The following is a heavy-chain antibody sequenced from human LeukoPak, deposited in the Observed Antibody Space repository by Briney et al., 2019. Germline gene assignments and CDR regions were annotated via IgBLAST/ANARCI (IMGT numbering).Heavy chain of an antibody. J-gene: IGHJ6*02. V-gene: IGHV3-33*01. Sequence: PGGSLRLSCAVSGFTFRNFGMHWVRQAPGKGLEWVTVIRYDGNEKYYADSVKGRFTISKDNSKNMLYLQMNNLRVEDTAVYYCARDVDTAMVIVDYYYYGMDVWGQGTTVTVSS. D-gene: IGHD5-18*01. CDR2: IRYDGNEK. CDR1: GFTFRNFG. CDR3: ARDVDTAMVIVDYYYYGMDV.